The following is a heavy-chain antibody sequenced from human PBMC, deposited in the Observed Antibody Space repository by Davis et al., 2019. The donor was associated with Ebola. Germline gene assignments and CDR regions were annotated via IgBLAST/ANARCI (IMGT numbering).Heavy chain of an antibody. Sequence: GESLKISCAASGFTVNNNFMSWVRQAPGKGLEWVSLIYAGGATYYAESVKGRFTISRDNSKDTVHLQLNRLRADDTAVYYCTRGRGGSSWELFWGQGTLVTVSS. D-gene: IGHD6-13*01. V-gene: IGHV3-53*01. CDR1: GFTVNNNF. CDR3: TRGRGGSSWELF. CDR2: IYAGGAT. J-gene: IGHJ4*02.